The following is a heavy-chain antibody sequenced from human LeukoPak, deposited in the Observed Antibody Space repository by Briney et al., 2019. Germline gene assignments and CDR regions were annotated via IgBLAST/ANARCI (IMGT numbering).Heavy chain of an antibody. D-gene: IGHD3-9*01. Sequence: GRSLRLSGAASGFTFSSYAMHWVRQAPGKGLEWVAVISYDGSNKYYADSVKGRFTISRDNSKNTLYLQMNSLRAEDTAVYYCARDLRGLTGYYLDAFDIWGQGTMVTVSS. J-gene: IGHJ3*02. V-gene: IGHV3-30*04. CDR3: ARDLRGLTGYYLDAFDI. CDR2: ISYDGSNK. CDR1: GFTFSSYA.